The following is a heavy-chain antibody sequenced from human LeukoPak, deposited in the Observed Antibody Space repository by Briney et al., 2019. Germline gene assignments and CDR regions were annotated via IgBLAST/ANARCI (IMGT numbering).Heavy chain of an antibody. D-gene: IGHD2/OR15-2a*01. V-gene: IGHV3-15*01. J-gene: IGHJ4*02. CDR2: IKSKTDGGTT. Sequence: GGSLRLSCAASTFTFSKAWITWVRQAPGKGLEWVGRIKSKTDGGTTDYAAPVKGRFTISTDDSKNTLYLQMNSLKTEDTAVYYCTTVAYNSLFFRGQGTLVTVSS. CDR3: TTVAYNSLFF. CDR1: TFTFSKAW.